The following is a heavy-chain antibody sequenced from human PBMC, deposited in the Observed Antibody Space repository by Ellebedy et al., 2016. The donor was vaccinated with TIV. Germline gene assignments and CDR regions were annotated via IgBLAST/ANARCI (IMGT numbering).Heavy chain of an antibody. CDR3: AIPTGYSSDVFDY. Sequence: GESLKISXKGSGYSFTSYWIGWVRQMPGKGLEWMGIIYPGDSDTRYSPSFQGQVTISADKSISTAYLQWSSLKASDTAMYYCAIPTGYSSDVFDYWGQGTLVTVSS. CDR1: GYSFTSYW. D-gene: IGHD6-19*01. CDR2: IYPGDSDT. J-gene: IGHJ4*02. V-gene: IGHV5-51*01.